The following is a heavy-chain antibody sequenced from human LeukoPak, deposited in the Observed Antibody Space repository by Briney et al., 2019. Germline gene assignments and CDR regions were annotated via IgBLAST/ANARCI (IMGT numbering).Heavy chain of an antibody. D-gene: IGHD3-10*01. V-gene: IGHV3-21*01. CDR2: ISSSSTYK. CDR1: EFTFRRYS. CDR3: AKGGVWFGNSNP. Sequence: GGSLRLSCEASEFTFRRYSMNWVRQAPGKGLEWVSSISSSSTYKYYADSVKGRFTISRDNARNSLYLQMNSLRAEDTAVYYCAKGGVWFGNSNPWGQGTLVTVSS. J-gene: IGHJ5*02.